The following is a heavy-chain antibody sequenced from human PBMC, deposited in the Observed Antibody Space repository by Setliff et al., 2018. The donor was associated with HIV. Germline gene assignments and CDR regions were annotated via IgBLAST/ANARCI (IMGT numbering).Heavy chain of an antibody. CDR3: ARGSGSGYDPRGAFNF. Sequence: SETLSLTCTVSGGSISSHFWSWIRQPPGKGLEWIGTVSYSGSTNYNPSLKSRVTISVDTSENQFSLKLSSVTAADTAVYYCARGSGSGYDPRGAFNFWGLGTLVTVSS. V-gene: IGHV4-59*11. CDR1: GGSISSHF. J-gene: IGHJ3*01. D-gene: IGHD5-12*01. CDR2: VSYSGST.